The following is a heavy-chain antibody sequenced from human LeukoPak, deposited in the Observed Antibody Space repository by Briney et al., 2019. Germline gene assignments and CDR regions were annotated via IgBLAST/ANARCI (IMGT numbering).Heavy chain of an antibody. CDR2: ISGSGGTT. J-gene: IGHJ4*02. CDR1: GFTFSSYA. CDR3: AKLTSLYFFDY. Sequence: GGSLRLSCAASGFTFSSYAMSWVRQAPGKGLEWVSVISGSGGTTYYADSVKGRFTISRDNSKNMLFPQMNSLRAEDTALYYCAKLTSLYFFDYWGQGTLVTVSS. V-gene: IGHV3-23*01.